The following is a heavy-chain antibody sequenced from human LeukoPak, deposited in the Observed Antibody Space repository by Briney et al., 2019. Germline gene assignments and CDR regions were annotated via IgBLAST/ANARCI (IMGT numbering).Heavy chain of an antibody. CDR2: IIPIFGTA. CDR3: ASAESDYYYYYYMDV. CDR1: GGTFSSYA. V-gene: IGHV1-69*06. Sequence: ASVKVSCKASGGTFSSYAISWVRQAPGQGLEWMGGIIPIFGTANYAQKFQGRVTITADKSTSTAYMELSSLRSEDTAVYYCASAESDYYYYYYMDVWGKGTTVTVSS. J-gene: IGHJ6*03.